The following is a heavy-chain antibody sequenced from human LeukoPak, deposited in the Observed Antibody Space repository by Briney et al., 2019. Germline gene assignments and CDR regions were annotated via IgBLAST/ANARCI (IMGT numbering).Heavy chain of an antibody. D-gene: IGHD6-19*01. V-gene: IGHV3-43*02. Sequence: PGGSLRLSCAASGFTFDDYAMHWVRQAPGKGLEWVSLISGDGGSTYYADSVKGRFTISRDNSKNSQYLQMNSLRTEDTALYYCATKRGQWLEYYFDYWGQGTLVTVSS. CDR3: ATKRGQWLEYYFDY. J-gene: IGHJ4*02. CDR2: ISGDGGST. CDR1: GFTFDDYA.